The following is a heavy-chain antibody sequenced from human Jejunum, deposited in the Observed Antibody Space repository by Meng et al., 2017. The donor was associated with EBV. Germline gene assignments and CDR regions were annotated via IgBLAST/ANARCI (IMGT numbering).Heavy chain of an antibody. V-gene: IGHV4-4*02. Sequence: GQGQGWGPGLLKPSRTLSLTGGGFGGYISDEDWWGWGRQPAGKVLEWRGKHSHGRGTNYNPLHESRVTILVDKYNNQFFLKMNSVTAADTAVYYWAGNGYYAQEYWGPGILVTVSS. CDR3: AGNGYYAQEY. D-gene: IGHD3-22*01. J-gene: IGHJ4*02. CDR1: GGYISDEDW. CDR2: HSHGRGT.